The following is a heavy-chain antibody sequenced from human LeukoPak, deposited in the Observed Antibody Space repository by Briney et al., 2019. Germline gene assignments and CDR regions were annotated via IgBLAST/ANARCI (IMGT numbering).Heavy chain of an antibody. Sequence: ASVKVSCKASGYTFTSYDVTWVRQGTGQGLEWVGWVNPNTGNTGYAQKFQGRVTMSRNTSISTAYMELSSLRYEDTAVYYCARGRPLAGCESASCPDYWGQGTLVTVSS. V-gene: IGHV1-8*01. J-gene: IGHJ4*02. CDR2: VNPNTGNT. D-gene: IGHD2-2*01. CDR1: GYTFTSYD. CDR3: ARGRPLAGCESASCPDY.